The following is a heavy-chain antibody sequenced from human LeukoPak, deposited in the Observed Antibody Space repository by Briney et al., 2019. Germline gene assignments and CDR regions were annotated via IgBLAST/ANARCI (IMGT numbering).Heavy chain of an antibody. Sequence: PGGSLRLSCAASGFTFSSYSMNWVRQAPGKGLEWVSSISSSSSYIYYADSVKGRFTISRDNAKNSLYLQMNSLRAEDTAVYYCARDTLPYYYDSRGSSYWGQGTLVTVSS. CDR3: ARDTLPYYYDSRGSSY. V-gene: IGHV3-21*01. CDR2: ISSSSSYI. J-gene: IGHJ4*02. D-gene: IGHD3-22*01. CDR1: GFTFSSYS.